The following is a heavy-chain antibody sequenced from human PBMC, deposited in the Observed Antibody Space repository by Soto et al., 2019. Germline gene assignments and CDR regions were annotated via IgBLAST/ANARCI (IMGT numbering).Heavy chain of an antibody. Sequence: QVQLVQSGAEVKKPGSSVNVSCKTSGGTFGNSAVAWVRQAPGQGLEWMGGIVPMFGTANYAQKFQGRLTITADDWPSTGDIEPPSRRSDDTAVYYCARDGDPESAFWSDPLGGGRFAPWGQGTLVTVSS. CDR2: IVPMFGTA. D-gene: IGHD3-3*01. CDR1: GGTFGNSA. V-gene: IGHV1-69*12. J-gene: IGHJ5*02. CDR3: ARDGDPESAFWSDPLGGGRFAP.